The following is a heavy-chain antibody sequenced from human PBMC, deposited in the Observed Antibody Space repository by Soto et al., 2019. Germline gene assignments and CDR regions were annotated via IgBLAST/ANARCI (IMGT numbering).Heavy chain of an antibody. J-gene: IGHJ5*02. V-gene: IGHV1-69*06. CDR2: IIPIFGTA. Sequence: SVKVSCKASGGTFSSYAISWVRQAPGQGLEWMGGIIPIFGTANYAQKFQGRVAITADKSTSTAYMELSSLRSEDTAVYYCARGSNHCSGGSCYSDWFDPWGQGTPVTVSS. CDR3: ARGSNHCSGGSCYSDWFDP. CDR1: GGTFSSYA. D-gene: IGHD2-15*01.